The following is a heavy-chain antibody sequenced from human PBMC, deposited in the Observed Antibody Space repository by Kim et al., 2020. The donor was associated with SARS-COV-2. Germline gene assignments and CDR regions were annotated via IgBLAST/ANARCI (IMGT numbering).Heavy chain of an antibody. V-gene: IGHV4-34*01. Sequence: SETLSLTCAVYGGTFSGYYWSWIRQPPGKGLEWIGEINHRGATEYNPSLNSRVTISVDTSKNQIFLRLTYVTAADKDVYYCARDNGKDYWGQGTRVAVSS. CDR1: GGTFSGYY. CDR3: ARDNGKDY. CDR2: INHRGAT. J-gene: IGHJ4*02. D-gene: IGHD1-20*01.